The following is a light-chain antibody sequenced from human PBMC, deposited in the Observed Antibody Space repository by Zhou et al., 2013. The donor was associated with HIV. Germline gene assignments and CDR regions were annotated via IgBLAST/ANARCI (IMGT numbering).Light chain of an antibody. Sequence: EIVMTQSPATLSVPPGERATLSCRASQSISSNLAWYQQKPGLAPRLLIYDTSTRATGIPDRFSGSGSGTDFTLSISRLEPEDFAVYFCQHYGTSPVCGFGQGTKVEIK. J-gene: IGKJ2*04. CDR2: DTS. CDR1: QSISSN. V-gene: IGKV3D-20*01. CDR3: QHYGTSPVCG.